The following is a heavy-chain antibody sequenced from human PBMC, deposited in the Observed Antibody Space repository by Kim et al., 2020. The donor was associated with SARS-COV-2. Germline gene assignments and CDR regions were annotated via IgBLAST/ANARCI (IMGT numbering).Heavy chain of an antibody. D-gene: IGHD5-18*01. Sequence: ASVKVSCKTSGYTFTSYGFSWVRQAPGQGLEWMGWISAYNRNTNYAQKLQGRVTMTTDTSTTTVYMELRSLRSDDTAVYYCARVPMGGTAMDAFDIWGQGTMVTVSS. J-gene: IGHJ3*02. CDR1: GYTFTSYG. CDR2: ISAYNRNT. V-gene: IGHV1-18*01. CDR3: ARVPMGGTAMDAFDI.